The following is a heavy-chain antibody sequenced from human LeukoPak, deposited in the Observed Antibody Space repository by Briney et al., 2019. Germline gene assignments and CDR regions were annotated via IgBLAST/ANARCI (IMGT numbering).Heavy chain of an antibody. D-gene: IGHD3-16*01. CDR1: GGSISSGGYY. V-gene: IGHV4-31*03. Sequence: SETLSLTCTVSGGSISSGGYYWSRSRQHPGKGLEWIGYIYYSGSTYYNPSLKSRVTISVDTSKNQCSLKLSSVTAADTAVYYCAREFDFNYDYVWGSPVGRYFDYWGQGTLVTVSS. CDR2: IYYSGST. J-gene: IGHJ4*02. CDR3: AREFDFNYDYVWGSPVGRYFDY.